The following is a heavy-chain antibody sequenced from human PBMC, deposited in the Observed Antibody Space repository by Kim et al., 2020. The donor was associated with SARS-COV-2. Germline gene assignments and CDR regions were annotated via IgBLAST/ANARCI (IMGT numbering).Heavy chain of an antibody. D-gene: IGHD3-10*01. J-gene: IGHJ2*01. Sequence: SRVTISVDTSKNQFSLKLSSVTAADTAVYYCARGMNTMVRGVISTGYFDLWGRGTLVTVSS. CDR3: ARGMNTMVRGVISTGYFDL. V-gene: IGHV4-34*01.